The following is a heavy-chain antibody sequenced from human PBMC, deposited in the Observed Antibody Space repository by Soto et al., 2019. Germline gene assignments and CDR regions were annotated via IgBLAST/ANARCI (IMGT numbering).Heavy chain of an antibody. D-gene: IGHD5-12*01. CDR2: IWYDGSNK. V-gene: IGHV3-33*01. CDR1: GFTFSSYG. CDR3: ARERGGLQLGGHADAFDI. J-gene: IGHJ3*02. Sequence: QVQLVESGGGVVQPGRSLRLSCAASGFTFSSYGMHWVRQAPGKGLEWVAVIWYDGSNKYYADSVKGRFTISRDNSKNTLYLQMNSLRAEDTAVYYCARERGGLQLGGHADAFDIWGQGTMVTVSS.